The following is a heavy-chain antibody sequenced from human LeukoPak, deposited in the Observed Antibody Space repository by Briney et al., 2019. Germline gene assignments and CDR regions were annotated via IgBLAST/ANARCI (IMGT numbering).Heavy chain of an antibody. V-gene: IGHV4-59*01. J-gene: IGHJ4*02. CDR3: ARWVDYDILTGYRLFDY. CDR2: IYYSGGT. Sequence: SETLSLTCTVSGGSISSYYWSWIRQPPGKGLEWIGYIYYSGGTNYNPSLKSRVTISVDTSKNQFSLKLSSVTAADTAVYYCARWVDYDILTGYRLFDYWGQGTLVTVSS. CDR1: GGSISSYY. D-gene: IGHD3-9*01.